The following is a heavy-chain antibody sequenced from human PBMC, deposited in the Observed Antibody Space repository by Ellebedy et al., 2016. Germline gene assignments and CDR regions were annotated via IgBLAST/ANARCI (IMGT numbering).Heavy chain of an antibody. CDR1: GFPFSSYA. CDR3: AADTVTTGYYGMDI. J-gene: IGHJ6*02. V-gene: IGHV3-23*01. D-gene: IGHD4-11*01. Sequence: GESLKISCAAPGFPFSSYAMTWVRQAPAQGLEWVPSISGSGTNTYYADSVKGRFTISRDNSKNTLYLQMNNLRADDTAIYYCAADTVTTGYYGMDIWGQGTTVTVSS. CDR2: ISGSGTNT.